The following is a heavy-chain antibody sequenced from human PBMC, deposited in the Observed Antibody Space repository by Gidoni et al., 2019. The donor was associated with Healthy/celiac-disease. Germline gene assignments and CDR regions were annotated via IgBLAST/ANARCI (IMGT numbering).Heavy chain of an antibody. CDR1: GGTFISYA. CDR3: ARDGTIVGATNNWFDP. Sequence: QVQLVQSGAAVKKPGSSVKVSCTASGGTFISYAISWVRQAPGQGLEWMGGIIPIFGIANYAQKFQGRVTMTADESTSTAYMELSSLRSEDTAVYYCARDGTIVGATNNWFDPWGQGTLVTVSS. D-gene: IGHD1-26*01. J-gene: IGHJ5*02. CDR2: IIPIFGIA. V-gene: IGHV1-69*01.